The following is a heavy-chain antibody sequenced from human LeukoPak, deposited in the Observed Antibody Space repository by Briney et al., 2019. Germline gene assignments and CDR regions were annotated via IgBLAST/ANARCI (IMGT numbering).Heavy chain of an antibody. CDR1: GYTFTSYG. CDR3: ARRSGDYDFWSGYNYYYMDV. V-gene: IGHV1-18*01. CDR2: ISAYNGNT. J-gene: IGHJ6*03. D-gene: IGHD3-3*01. Sequence: GASVKVSCXASGYTFTSYGISWVRLAPGQGLGWMGWISAYNGNTNYAQKLQGRVTMTTDTSTSTAYMELRSLRSDDTAVYYCARRSGDYDFWSGYNYYYMDVWGKGTTVTVSS.